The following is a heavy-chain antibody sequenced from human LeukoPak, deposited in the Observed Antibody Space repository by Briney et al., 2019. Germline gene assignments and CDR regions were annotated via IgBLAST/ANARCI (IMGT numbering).Heavy chain of an antibody. Sequence: ASVKVSCKASGYSVNKFGISWLRQAPGRALEWMGWISGHNGNTDSAQKFQDRVTMSTDNSMSAAYLELRSLRSDDTAVYFCVRVGSAYGDPLEFDFWGQGTLVTVSS. CDR3: VRVGSAYGDPLEFDF. CDR2: ISGHNGNT. D-gene: IGHD4-17*01. V-gene: IGHV1-18*01. CDR1: GYSVNKFG. J-gene: IGHJ4*02.